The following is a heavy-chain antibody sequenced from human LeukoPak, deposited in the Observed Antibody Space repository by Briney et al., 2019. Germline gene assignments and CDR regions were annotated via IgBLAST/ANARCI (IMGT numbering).Heavy chain of an antibody. CDR1: AYSFTSYG. CDR2: ISGYNGNT. D-gene: IGHD3-10*01. Sequence: ASVKLSCKASAYSFTSYGINMVRQAHGQGNEWMGWISGYNGNTKYAQDFQGRVTMTTDTSTSTAYMELRSLRSDDTAVYYCARELGGAGSYFFPYYAMDVWGQGTTVAVSS. J-gene: IGHJ6*02. V-gene: IGHV1-18*01. CDR3: ARELGGAGSYFFPYYAMDV.